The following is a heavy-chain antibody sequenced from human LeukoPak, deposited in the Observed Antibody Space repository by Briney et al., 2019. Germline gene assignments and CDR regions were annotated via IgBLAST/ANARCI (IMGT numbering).Heavy chain of an antibody. CDR3: TTGGTVTFDY. CDR2: IKSKTDGGTT. D-gene: IGHD4-17*01. Sequence: RSGGSLRLSGAASXFTFSNASMSWVRQAPGKGLDWVGRIKSKTDGGTTDYAAPVKGRFTISRDDSKNTLYLQMNSLKTEDTAVYYCTTGGTVTFDYWGQGTLATVSA. V-gene: IGHV3-15*01. CDR1: XFTFSNAS. J-gene: IGHJ4*02.